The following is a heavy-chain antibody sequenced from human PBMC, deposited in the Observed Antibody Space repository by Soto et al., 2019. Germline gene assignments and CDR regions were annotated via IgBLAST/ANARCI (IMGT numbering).Heavy chain of an antibody. Sequence: QVHLVQSGAEVKKPGASVKVSCKTSGYSFPDFYIHWVRQAPGQGLEWMGWINPKNGGTNFARKFQGRVTMTRDTSISTIYMEVSSLESDDTAVYYCARPTSGSGDYWGQGTLVNFSS. CDR1: GYSFPDFY. J-gene: IGHJ4*02. D-gene: IGHD1-26*01. CDR2: INPKNGGT. V-gene: IGHV1-2*02. CDR3: ARPTSGSGDY.